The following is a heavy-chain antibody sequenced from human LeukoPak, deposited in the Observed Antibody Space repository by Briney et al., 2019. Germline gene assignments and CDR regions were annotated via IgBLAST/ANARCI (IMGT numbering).Heavy chain of an antibody. CDR3: ARGVYYDSSGYYGY. J-gene: IGHJ4*02. V-gene: IGHV3-66*02. D-gene: IGHD3-22*01. Sequence: SGDGTYYADSVKGRFTISRDNSKNTLYLQMNSLRAEDTAVYYCARGVYYDSSGYYGYWGQGTLVTVSS. CDR2: SGDGT.